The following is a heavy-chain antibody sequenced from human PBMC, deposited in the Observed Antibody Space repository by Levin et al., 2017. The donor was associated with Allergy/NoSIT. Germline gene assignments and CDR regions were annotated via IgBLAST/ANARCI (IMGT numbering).Heavy chain of an antibody. V-gene: IGHV3-21*01. J-gene: IGHJ6*03. Sequence: LSLTCAASGFTFSSYSMNWVRQAPGKGLEWVSSISSSSSYIYYADSVKGRFTISRDNAKNSLYLQMNSLRAEDTAVYYCARDPRFLEWLPNYYMDVWGKGTTVTVSS. CDR1: GFTFSSYS. D-gene: IGHD3-3*01. CDR3: ARDPRFLEWLPNYYMDV. CDR2: ISSSSSYI.